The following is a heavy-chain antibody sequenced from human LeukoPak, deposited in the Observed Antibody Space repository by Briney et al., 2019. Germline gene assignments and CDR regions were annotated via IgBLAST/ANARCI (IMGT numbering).Heavy chain of an antibody. CDR1: GVTFSGSA. D-gene: IGHD1-26*01. J-gene: IGHJ5*01. CDR3: TRLTSGSYRFDS. V-gene: IGHV3-73*01. CDR2: IKSKANNYAT. Sequence: GGSLRLSCAASGVTFSGSAMHWVRQASGKGLEWVGRIKSKANNYATAYAVSVKGRFTISRDDSKNTAYLQMNSLKAEDTAVYYCTRLTSGSYRFDSWGQGALVTVSS.